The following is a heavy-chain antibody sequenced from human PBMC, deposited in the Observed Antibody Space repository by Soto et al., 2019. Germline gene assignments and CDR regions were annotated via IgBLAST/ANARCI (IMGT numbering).Heavy chain of an antibody. V-gene: IGHV3-21*01. CDR2: ISSSSSYI. J-gene: IGHJ3*02. Sequence: GGSLRLSCAASGFTFSSYSMNWVRQAPGKGLEWVSSISSSSSYIYYADSVKGRFTISRDNAKNSLYLQMNSLRAEDTAVYYCARDMGDLVVAAHAFDIWGQGTMVTVSS. D-gene: IGHD2-21*01. CDR3: ARDMGDLVVAAHAFDI. CDR1: GFTFSSYS.